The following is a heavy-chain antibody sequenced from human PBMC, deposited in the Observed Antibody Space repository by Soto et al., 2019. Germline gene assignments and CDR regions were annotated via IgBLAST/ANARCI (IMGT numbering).Heavy chain of an antibody. J-gene: IGHJ6*03. CDR2: IYYSGST. Sequence: SETLSLACTVSGGSISSYYWSWFRQPPGKGLEWIGYIYYSGSTNYNPSLKSRVTISVDTSKNQFSLKLSSVTAADTAVYYCARRAPYYDFWSGYYPTYYYYYYMDVWGKGTTVTVSS. V-gene: IGHV4-59*01. CDR3: ARRAPYYDFWSGYYPTYYYYYYMDV. CDR1: GGSISSYY. D-gene: IGHD3-3*01.